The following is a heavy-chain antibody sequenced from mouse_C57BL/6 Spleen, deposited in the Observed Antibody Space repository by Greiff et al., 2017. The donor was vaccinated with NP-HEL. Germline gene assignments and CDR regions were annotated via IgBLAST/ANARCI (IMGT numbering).Heavy chain of an antibody. CDR1: GYTFTSYW. Sequence: VQLKQPGAELVKPGASVKLSCKASGYTFTSYWMHWVKQRPGRGLEWIGRIDPNRGGTKYNEKFKSKATLTVDKPSSTAYMQRSSRTSEDSAVYYGAREAMDYWGQGTSVTVSS. V-gene: IGHV1-72*01. CDR2: IDPNRGGT. J-gene: IGHJ4*01. CDR3: AREAMDY.